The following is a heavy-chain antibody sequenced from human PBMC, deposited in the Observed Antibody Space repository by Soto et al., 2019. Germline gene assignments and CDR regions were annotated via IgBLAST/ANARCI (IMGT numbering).Heavy chain of an antibody. V-gene: IGHV1-8*01. CDR3: ARGRIYYDFWSGTRGSS. D-gene: IGHD3-3*01. J-gene: IGHJ1*01. Sequence: ASVKVSCKASGYTFTSYDINWVRQATGQGLEWMGWMNPNSGNTGYAQKFQGRVTMTRNTSISTAYMELSSLRSEDTAVYYCARGRIYYDFWSGTRGSSWGQGSLVTGSS. CDR1: GYTFTSYD. CDR2: MNPNSGNT.